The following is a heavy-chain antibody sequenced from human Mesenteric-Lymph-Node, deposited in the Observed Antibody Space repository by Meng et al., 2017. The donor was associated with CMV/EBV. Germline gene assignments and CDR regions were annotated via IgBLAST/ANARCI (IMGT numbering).Heavy chain of an antibody. J-gene: IGHJ4*02. D-gene: IGHD6-6*01. CDR1: GGVVSSASYH. Sequence: SETLSLTCIVSGGVVSSASYHWNWIRQPPGKGLEWIGQTWFGRGSNYNPSLKSRLTISLDTSKNQFTLHLNSVTAADTAIYYCARGGKRSSIAAGVGYWGQGTLVTVS. CDR3: ARGGKRSSIAAGVGY. V-gene: IGHV4-61*01. CDR2: TWFGRGS.